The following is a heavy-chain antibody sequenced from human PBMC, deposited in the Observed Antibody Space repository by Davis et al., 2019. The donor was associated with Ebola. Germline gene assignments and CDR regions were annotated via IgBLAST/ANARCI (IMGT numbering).Heavy chain of an antibody. CDR1: GYTFTSYT. J-gene: IGHJ3*02. CDR3: ARDFGNYYDSSGYYYRWDDAFDI. Sequence: AASVKVSCKASGYTFTSYTISWVRQAPGQGLEWMGWISAYNGNTNYAQKLQGRVTMTTDTSTSTAYMELRSLRSDDTAVYYCARDFGNYYDSSGYYYRWDDAFDIWGQGTMVTVSS. D-gene: IGHD3-22*01. CDR2: ISAYNGNT. V-gene: IGHV1-18*01.